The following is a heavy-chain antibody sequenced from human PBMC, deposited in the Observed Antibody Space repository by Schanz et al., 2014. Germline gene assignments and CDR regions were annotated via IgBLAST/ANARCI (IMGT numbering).Heavy chain of an antibody. D-gene: IGHD1-26*01. CDR3: ARVPEPGWFDA. CDR1: GDSISSAY. V-gene: IGHV4-31*03. Sequence: QVQLQESGPGLVEPSQTLSLTCTVSGDSISSAYWSWIRQHPGKGLEWIGFIYYRGNTYYNPSLKSGVSISLDPSKTQFFLNLNSLTAADTAVYYCARVPEPGWFDAWGQGTLVTVSS. J-gene: IGHJ5*02. CDR2: IYYRGNT.